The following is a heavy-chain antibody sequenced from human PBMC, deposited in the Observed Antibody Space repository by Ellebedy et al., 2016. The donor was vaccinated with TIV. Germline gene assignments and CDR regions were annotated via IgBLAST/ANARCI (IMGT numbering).Heavy chain of an antibody. D-gene: IGHD3-9*01. J-gene: IGHJ4*02. CDR3: ARATDILTGYYSFDY. CDR1: GGSISSSSYY. Sequence: SETLSLXCTVSGGSISSSSYYWGWIRQPPGKGLEWIGSIYYSGSTYYNPSLKSRVTISVDTSKNQFPLKLSSVTAADTAVYYCARATDILTGYYSFDYWGQGTLVTVSS. V-gene: IGHV4-39*01. CDR2: IYYSGST.